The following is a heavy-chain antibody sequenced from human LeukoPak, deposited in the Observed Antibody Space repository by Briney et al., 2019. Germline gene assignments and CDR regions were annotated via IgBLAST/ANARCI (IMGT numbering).Heavy chain of an antibody. CDR2: VHTSGNA. D-gene: IGHD4-17*01. V-gene: IGHV4-4*07. Sequence: PSETLSLTCTVSGGSLGSYYWVWIRPPAGKGREWIGRVHTSGNAHYKPSIKSRVTMSVDTSKHQFSLRLRSVTAAHTAVYYCTRDLGDYNHDWYFDLWGRGTLISVSS. CDR1: GGSLGSYY. J-gene: IGHJ2*01. CDR3: TRDLGDYNHDWYFDL.